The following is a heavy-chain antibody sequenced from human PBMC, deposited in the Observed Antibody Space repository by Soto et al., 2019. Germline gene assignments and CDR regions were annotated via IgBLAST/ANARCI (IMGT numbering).Heavy chain of an antibody. CDR1: GFTFSSYG. V-gene: IGHV3-30*18. J-gene: IGHJ4*02. D-gene: IGHD4-17*01. Sequence: VQLVESGGGVVQPGRSLRLSCAASGFTFSSYGMHWVRQAPGKGLEWVAVISYDGSNKYYADSVKGRFTISRDNSKNTLYLQMNSLRAEDTAVYYCAKDDDYGDFSDYWGQGTLVTVSS. CDR2: ISYDGSNK. CDR3: AKDDDYGDFSDY.